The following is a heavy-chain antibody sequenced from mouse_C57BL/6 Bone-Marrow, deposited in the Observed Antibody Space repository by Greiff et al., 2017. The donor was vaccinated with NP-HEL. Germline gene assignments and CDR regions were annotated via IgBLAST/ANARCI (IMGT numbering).Heavy chain of an antibody. CDR1: GYTFTSYW. Sequence: DVKLVESGTVLARPGASVKMSCKTSGYTFTSYWMHWVKQRPGQGLEWIGAIYPGNSDTSYNQKFKGKAKLTAVTSASTAYMELSSLTNEDSAVYSWTSVGYYGSSPGYFDVWGTGTTVTVSS. CDR3: TSVGYYGSSPGYFDV. V-gene: IGHV1-5*01. D-gene: IGHD1-1*01. CDR2: IYPGNSDT. J-gene: IGHJ1*03.